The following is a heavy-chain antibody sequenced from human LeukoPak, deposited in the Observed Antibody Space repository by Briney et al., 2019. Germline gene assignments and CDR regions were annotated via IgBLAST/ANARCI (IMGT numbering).Heavy chain of an antibody. Sequence: ASVKVSCKASGYTFTGYYMHWVRQAPGRGLEWMGRINPNSGDTNYAQKFQGRVTMTRDTSISTAYMELSSLRSDDTALYYCARGPGITVAGGDDYWGQGALVTVSS. CDR2: INPNSGDT. V-gene: IGHV1-2*06. CDR1: GYTFTGYY. CDR3: ARGPGITVAGGDDY. D-gene: IGHD6-19*01. J-gene: IGHJ4*02.